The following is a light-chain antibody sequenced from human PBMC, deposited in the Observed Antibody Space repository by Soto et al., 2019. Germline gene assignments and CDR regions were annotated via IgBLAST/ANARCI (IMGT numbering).Light chain of an antibody. CDR2: DAS. V-gene: IGKV1-5*01. Sequence: DIQMTQSPSTLSASVGDRVTITCRASQTISTWLAWYQQKPGKVPKLLIYDASSLESGVPSRFSGSGSGTEFTLTISSLQPDDLATYYCQQYNRYSKNFGQGTKVDMK. J-gene: IGKJ1*01. CDR1: QTISTW. CDR3: QQYNRYSKN.